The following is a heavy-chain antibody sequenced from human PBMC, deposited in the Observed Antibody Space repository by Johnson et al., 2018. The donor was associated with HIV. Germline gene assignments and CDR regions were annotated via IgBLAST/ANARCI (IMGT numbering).Heavy chain of an antibody. CDR1: GFTFSDYY. CDR3: ASITTIAAAGRGAFDI. V-gene: IGHV3-11*04. J-gene: IGHJ3*02. CDR2: ISSSGSTI. Sequence: QVQLVESGGGLFKPGGSLRLSCAASGFTFSDYYTSWIRQAPGKGLERVSYISSSGSTISYGESMKCRINCSRDNAKNSLYLQMNSLRAEDTAVYYCASITTIAAAGRGAFDIWGQGTMVTVSS. D-gene: IGHD6-13*01.